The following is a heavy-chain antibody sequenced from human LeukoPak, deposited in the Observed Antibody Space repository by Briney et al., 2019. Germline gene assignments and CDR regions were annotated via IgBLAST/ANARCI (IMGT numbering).Heavy chain of an antibody. Sequence: PSETLSLTCTVSGGSISSGGYYWSWIRQHPGKGLQWIGYIYYSGSTYYNPSLKSRVTISVDTSKNQFSLKLSSVTAADTAVYYCARSTFIAVAGTGYYFDHWGQGTLVTVSS. V-gene: IGHV4-31*03. CDR2: IYYSGST. D-gene: IGHD6-19*01. J-gene: IGHJ4*02. CDR1: GGSISSGGYY. CDR3: ARSTFIAVAGTGYYFDH.